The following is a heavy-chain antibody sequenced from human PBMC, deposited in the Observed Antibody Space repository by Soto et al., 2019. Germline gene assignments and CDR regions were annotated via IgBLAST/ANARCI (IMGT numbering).Heavy chain of an antibody. CDR1: GGSISSSSYY. D-gene: IGHD1-26*01. Sequence: QLQLQESGPGLVKPSETLSLTCTVSGGSISSSSYYWGWIRQPPGKGLEWIGSIYYSGSTYYNPSLKSRVTISVDTSKNQYSLKLSSVTAADTAVYYCARQEVGAIDYWGQGTLVTVSS. CDR3: ARQEVGAIDY. J-gene: IGHJ4*02. V-gene: IGHV4-39*01. CDR2: IYYSGST.